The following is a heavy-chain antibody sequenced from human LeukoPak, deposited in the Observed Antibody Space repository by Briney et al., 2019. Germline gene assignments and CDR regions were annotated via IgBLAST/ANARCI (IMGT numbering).Heavy chain of an antibody. J-gene: IGHJ4*02. CDR3: VRERFHGSGAPKFDF. CDR2: ISGSGSYI. CDR1: GFSFSSYG. V-gene: IGHV3-21*06. Sequence: GGSLRLSCATSGFSFSSYGMNWVRQTPRKGLEWVSCISGSGSYIYYADSVKGRFTISRDNAKNSLDLQVNSLRVEDTAVYYCVRERFHGSGAPKFDFWGQGTLVTVSS. D-gene: IGHD3-10*01.